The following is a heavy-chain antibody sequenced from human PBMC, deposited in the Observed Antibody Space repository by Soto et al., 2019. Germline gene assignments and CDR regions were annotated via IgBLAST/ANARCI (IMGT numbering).Heavy chain of an antibody. CDR3: ARLNVDIVATMEYYYYYGMDV. V-gene: IGHV4-39*01. D-gene: IGHD5-12*01. J-gene: IGHJ6*02. CDR1: GGSISSSSYY. CDR2: IYYSGST. Sequence: SETLSLTCTVSGGSISSSSYYWGWIRQPPGKGLEWIGSIYYSGSTYYNPSLKSRITISVDTSKNQFSLKLSSVTAADTAVYYCARLNVDIVATMEYYYYYGMDVWGQGTTVTVSS.